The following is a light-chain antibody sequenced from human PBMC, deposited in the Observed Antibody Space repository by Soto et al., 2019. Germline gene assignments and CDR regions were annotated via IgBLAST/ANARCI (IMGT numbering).Light chain of an antibody. J-gene: IGLJ1*01. CDR2: GNT. V-gene: IGLV1-40*01. CDR3: QSYDSSLSGYV. Sequence: QSVLTQPPSVSGAPGQRVIISCTGSSSNIGAGYGVHWYQQLPGRVPKLLIYGNTNRPSGVPDRFSGSKSDTSGSLAITGLEAEDEADYYCQSYDSSLSGYVSGTGTKVTVL. CDR1: SSNIGAGYG.